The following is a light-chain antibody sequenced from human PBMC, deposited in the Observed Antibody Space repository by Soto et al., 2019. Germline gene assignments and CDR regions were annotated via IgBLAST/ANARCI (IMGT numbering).Light chain of an antibody. V-gene: IGKV1-6*01. Sequence: AIHIVESPSSLSASLGDRDTNSCRASQGIGNALGWYQQKPGKAPKLLIYDASSLESGVPSRFSGSGSGTDFTLTIGSVQSEDCVNYCCLHASIHPYTFAQGTKVAI. CDR3: LHASIHPYT. CDR2: DAS. CDR1: QGIGNA. J-gene: IGKJ2*01.